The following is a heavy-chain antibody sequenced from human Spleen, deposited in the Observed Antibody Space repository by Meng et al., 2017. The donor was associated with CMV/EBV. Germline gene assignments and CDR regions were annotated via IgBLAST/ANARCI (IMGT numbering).Heavy chain of an antibody. CDR1: GFTFNNYA. CDR3: ARADTAMVFGTFDY. J-gene: IGHJ4*02. Sequence: GGSLRLSCEASGFTFNNYALSWVRQAPGRGLHWVSVISGSGGSTYYADSVKGRFTISRDNSKNTLYLQMNSLRAEDTAVYYCARADTAMVFGTFDYWGQGTLVTVSS. V-gene: IGHV3-23*01. D-gene: IGHD5-18*01. CDR2: ISGSGGST.